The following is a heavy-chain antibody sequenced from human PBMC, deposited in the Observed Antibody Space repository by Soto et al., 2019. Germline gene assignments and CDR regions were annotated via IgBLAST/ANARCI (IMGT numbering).Heavy chain of an antibody. V-gene: IGHV4-59*01. Sequence: SETLSLTCTVSGGSLKNYFWSWIRQPPGGGLEWIGYIYYIGTTYYNPSLQSRVAMSVDTSKNQFSLNVTSVTAADTAIYYCARVGAARNWFDPWGQGTRGTVS. CDR3: ARVGAARNWFDP. CDR2: IYYIGTT. CDR1: GGSLKNYF. J-gene: IGHJ5*02. D-gene: IGHD1-26*01.